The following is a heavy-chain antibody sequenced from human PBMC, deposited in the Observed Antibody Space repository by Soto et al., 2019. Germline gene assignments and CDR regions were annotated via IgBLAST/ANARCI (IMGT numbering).Heavy chain of an antibody. J-gene: IGHJ4*02. CDR2: IIPMFGTA. CDR3: ASGIQMWLRRINNGYSG. Sequence: QVQLVQSGAEVKKPESSVKVSCNAPGGTFSTYAIRWVRQAPGQGLEWMGGIIPMFGTANYAQRFQDRDTITAAESTHTVHMELSSLRSEDTAVYFCASGIQMWLRRINNGYSGWGQGTLVTVSS. V-gene: IGHV1-69*12. D-gene: IGHD5-12*01. CDR1: GGTFSTYA.